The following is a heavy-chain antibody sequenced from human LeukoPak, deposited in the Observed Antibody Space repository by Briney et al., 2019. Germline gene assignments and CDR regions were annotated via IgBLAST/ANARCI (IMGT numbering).Heavy chain of an antibody. CDR1: GGSISSSSYY. CDR3: ARQTGAMVRGVNWFDP. J-gene: IGHJ5*02. D-gene: IGHD3-10*01. V-gene: IGHV4-39*01. CDR2: IYYRGST. Sequence: SETLSLTCTVSGGSISSSSYYWGWIRQPPGKGLEWIGSIYYRGSTYYNSSPKSRVTISVDTSKNQFSLKLSSVTAADTAVYYCARQTGAMVRGVNWFDPWGQGTLVTVSS.